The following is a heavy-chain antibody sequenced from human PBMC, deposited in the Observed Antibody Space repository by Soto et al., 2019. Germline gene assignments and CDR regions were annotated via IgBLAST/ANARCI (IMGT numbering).Heavy chain of an antibody. J-gene: IGHJ6*03. D-gene: IGHD3-10*01. V-gene: IGHV4-31*03. CDR2: IYYSGST. Sequence: SETLSLTCTVSGGSISSGGYYWSWIRQHPGKGLEWIGYIYYSGSTYYNPSLKSRVTISVDTSKNQFSLKLSSVTAADTAVYYCARVVRGVDYMDVWGKGTTVTVSS. CDR3: ARVVRGVDYMDV. CDR1: GGSISSGGYY.